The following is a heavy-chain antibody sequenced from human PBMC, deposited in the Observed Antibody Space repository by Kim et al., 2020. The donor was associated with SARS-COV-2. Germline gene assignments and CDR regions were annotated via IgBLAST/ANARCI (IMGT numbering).Heavy chain of an antibody. CDR1: GYTFKTYP. CDR3: VRDTNPIVYDY. J-gene: IGHJ4*02. D-gene: IGHD3-16*02. V-gene: IGHV1-3*01. Sequence: ASVKVSCKASGYTFKTYPIHWLRQAPGQTLEWMGWVNAANDQTKYSQKFQGRITISRDTSAKTAYMELRSLTTKDTAFYYCVRDTNPIVYDYWGQGTVVT. CDR2: VNAANDQT.